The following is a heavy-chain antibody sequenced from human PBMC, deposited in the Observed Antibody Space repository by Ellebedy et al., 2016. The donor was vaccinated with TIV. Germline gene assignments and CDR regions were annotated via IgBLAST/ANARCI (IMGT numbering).Heavy chain of an antibody. Sequence: ASVKVSCKASGYTFTGYYMHWVRQAPGQGLEWMGWINPNSGGTNYAQKFQGRVTMTRDTSISTAYMELSRLRSDDTAVYYCARGPNATTMVRGVINYWGQGTLVTVSS. CDR1: GYTFTGYY. V-gene: IGHV1-2*02. J-gene: IGHJ4*02. CDR2: INPNSGGT. CDR3: ARGPNATTMVRGVINY. D-gene: IGHD3-10*01.